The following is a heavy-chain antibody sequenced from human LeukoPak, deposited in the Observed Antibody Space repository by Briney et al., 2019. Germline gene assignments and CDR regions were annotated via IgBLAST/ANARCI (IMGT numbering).Heavy chain of an antibody. CDR3: GRNLGSGSDH. D-gene: IGHD3-10*01. CDR2: THYRGDV. J-gene: IGHJ4*02. CDR1: GASVSSDY. Sequence: SETLSLTCSVSGASVSSDYWNWIRQSPGRGLEWIGYTHYRGDVNYNPSLKSRLTMSVDASSSQVSLKLSSVTAADAAVYYCGRNLGSGSDHWGQGTLVTVSS. V-gene: IGHV4-59*02.